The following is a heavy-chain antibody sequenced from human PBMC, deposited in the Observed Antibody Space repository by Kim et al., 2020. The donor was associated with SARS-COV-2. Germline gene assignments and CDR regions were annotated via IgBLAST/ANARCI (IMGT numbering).Heavy chain of an antibody. CDR3: ARPQSGVAFDI. CDR1: GFNFSDYY. Sequence: GGSLRLSCAASGFNFSDYYLSWIRQAPGKGLEWVSYINSSGSTIYYADSVKGRFTISRDNAKNSLYLQMNSLMAEDTAVYYCARPQSGVAFDIWGQGTMVTVSS. J-gene: IGHJ3*02. D-gene: IGHD2-8*02. V-gene: IGHV3-11*01. CDR2: INSSGSTI.